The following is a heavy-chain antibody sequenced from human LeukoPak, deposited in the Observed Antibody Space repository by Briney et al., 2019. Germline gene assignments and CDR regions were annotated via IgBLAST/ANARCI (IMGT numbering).Heavy chain of an antibody. V-gene: IGHV3-43*02. CDR3: AKESGKFDY. Sequence: PGVALRLSCVVSGINFADYAMHWVRQPPGKGLEWVSLISADGGSTFSADSVKGRFSISRDNSKNSVYLQMNSLRSEDTAMYYCAKESGKFDYWGQGTLVAVS. J-gene: IGHJ4*02. CDR2: ISADGGST. CDR1: GINFADYA.